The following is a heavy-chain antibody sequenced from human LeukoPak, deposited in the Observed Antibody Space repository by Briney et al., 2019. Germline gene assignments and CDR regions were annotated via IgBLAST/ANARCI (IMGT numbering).Heavy chain of an antibody. V-gene: IGHV3-21*01. D-gene: IGHD1-26*01. CDR2: ISSSTTYI. CDR3: ARSGIVGATPPYYLDY. J-gene: IGHJ4*02. CDR1: GFTFSNYN. Sequence: PGGSLRLSCAASGFTFSNYNINWVRQAPGKGLEWVSSISSSTTYIYYADSVKGRFTISRDNTKNSLYLQMNSLRAEDTAVYCCARSGIVGATPPYYLDYWGQGTLVTVSS.